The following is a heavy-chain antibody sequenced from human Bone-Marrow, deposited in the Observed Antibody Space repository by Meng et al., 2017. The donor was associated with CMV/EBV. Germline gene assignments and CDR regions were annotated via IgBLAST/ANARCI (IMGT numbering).Heavy chain of an antibody. V-gene: IGHV3-30-3*01. CDR2: ISYNGFNE. Sequence: GESLKISCAASGFTFSSFAMHWVRQAPGKGLEWVAVISYNGFNEYYADSVKGRFTISRDNSKNTLSLQMNSLRAEDTALYYCARKRSFDYWGQGTLVTVSS. J-gene: IGHJ4*02. CDR1: GFTFSSFA. CDR3: ARKRSFDY.